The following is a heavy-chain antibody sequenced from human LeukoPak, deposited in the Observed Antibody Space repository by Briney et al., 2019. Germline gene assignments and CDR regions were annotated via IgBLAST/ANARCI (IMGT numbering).Heavy chain of an antibody. V-gene: IGHV1-18*01. Sequence: ASVKVSCKASGYTFTIYGISWVRQAPGQGLEWMGWISAYNGNTNYAQKLQGRVTMTTDTSTSTAYMELRSLRSDDTAVYYCARDQDYYDSSGSDYWGQGTLVTVSS. CDR2: ISAYNGNT. D-gene: IGHD3-22*01. CDR1: GYTFTIYG. J-gene: IGHJ4*02. CDR3: ARDQDYYDSSGSDY.